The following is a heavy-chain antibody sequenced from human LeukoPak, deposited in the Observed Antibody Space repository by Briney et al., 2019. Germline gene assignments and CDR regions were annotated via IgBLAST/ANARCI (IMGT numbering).Heavy chain of an antibody. CDR3: AIGLEWIQLWLSAFDI. V-gene: IGHV3-30*04. CDR1: GFTFSSYA. D-gene: IGHD5-18*01. J-gene: IGHJ3*02. Sequence: PGRSLRLSCAASGFTFSSYAMYWVRQSPGKGLEWVAVISYDGSNKYYADSVKGRFTISRDNSKNTLYLQMNSLRAEDTAVYYCAIGLEWIQLWLSAFDIWGLGTMVSVSS. CDR2: ISYDGSNK.